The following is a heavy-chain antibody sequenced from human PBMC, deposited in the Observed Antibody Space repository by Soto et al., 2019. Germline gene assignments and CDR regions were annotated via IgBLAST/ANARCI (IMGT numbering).Heavy chain of an antibody. CDR1: GGSFSGYY. Sequence: SETVSLTCAVYGGSFSGYYWSWIRQPPGKGLEWIGEINHSGSTNYNPSLKSRVTISVDTSKNQFSLKLSSVTAADTAVYYCAGDCSSTSCYAVYYYYGMDVWGQGTTVTVSS. V-gene: IGHV4-34*01. J-gene: IGHJ6*02. D-gene: IGHD2-2*01. CDR2: INHSGST. CDR3: AGDCSSTSCYAVYYYYGMDV.